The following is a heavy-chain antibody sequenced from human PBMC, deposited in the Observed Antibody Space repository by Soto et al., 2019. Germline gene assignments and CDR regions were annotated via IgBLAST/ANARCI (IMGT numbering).Heavy chain of an antibody. CDR1: GFIFNTHS. V-gene: IGHV3-23*01. D-gene: IGHD6-19*01. Sequence: EVQLLESGGGLVQPGGSLRLSCAGSGFIFNTHSINWVRQAPGKGLEWVSGISGSGVGTYYEASVRDRFTISRDNSNNTVFLHMDDLRVEDTAIYYCAKSNGPALLAGDWLDPWGQGTLVTVSS. CDR3: AKSNGPALLAGDWLDP. J-gene: IGHJ5*02. CDR2: ISGSGVGT.